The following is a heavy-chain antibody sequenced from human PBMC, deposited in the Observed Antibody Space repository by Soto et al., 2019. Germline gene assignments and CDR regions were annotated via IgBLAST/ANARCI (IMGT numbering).Heavy chain of an antibody. CDR2: IRSKTYGGTT. CDR1: GFTFGDYA. D-gene: IGHD3-22*01. Sequence: LRLSCTASGFTFGDYAMSWFRQAPGKGLEWVGFIRSKTYGGTTEYAASVKGRFTISRDDSKSIAYLQMNSLKTEDTAVYYCAREANYYDSSGYYLLTYFDYWGQGTLVTVSS. J-gene: IGHJ4*02. CDR3: AREANYYDSSGYYLLTYFDY. V-gene: IGHV3-49*03.